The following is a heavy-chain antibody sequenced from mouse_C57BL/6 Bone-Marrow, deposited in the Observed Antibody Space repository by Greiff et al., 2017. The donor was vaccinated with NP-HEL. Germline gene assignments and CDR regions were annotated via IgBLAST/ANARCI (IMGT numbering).Heavy chain of an antibody. CDR1: GYTFTSYG. V-gene: IGHV1-81*01. CDR2: IYPRSGNT. D-gene: IGHD2-2*01. Sequence: VQLQQSGAELARPGASVKLSCKASGYTFTSYGISWVKQRTGQGLEWIGEIYPRSGNTYYNEKFKGKATLTADKSSSTASMELRSLTSEDSAVYFCARWGYDGYFDYWGQGTTLTVSS. J-gene: IGHJ2*01. CDR3: ARWGYDGYFDY.